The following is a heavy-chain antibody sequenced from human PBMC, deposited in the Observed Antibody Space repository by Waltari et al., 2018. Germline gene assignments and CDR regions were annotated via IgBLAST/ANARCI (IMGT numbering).Heavy chain of an antibody. CDR3: ARHGGYNHGYPRWFDP. D-gene: IGHD5-18*01. Sequence: QLQLQESGPGLVKHSETLSLTCTVSGGSISSNNYYWGWIRQPPGKGLEWIGTMYYRGTTYDNPSLKSRVAISIDTSKNQFSLKLSSVTAADTALYYCARHGGYNHGYPRWFDPWGQGTLVTVSS. V-gene: IGHV4-39*01. CDR1: GGSISSNNYY. CDR2: MYYRGTT. J-gene: IGHJ5*02.